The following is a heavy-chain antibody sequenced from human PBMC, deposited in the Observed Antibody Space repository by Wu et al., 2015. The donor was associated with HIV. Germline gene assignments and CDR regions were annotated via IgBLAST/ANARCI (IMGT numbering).Heavy chain of an antibody. Sequence: QVQLVQSGAEVKKPGASVKVSCKASGYTFTSYGISWVRQAPGQGLEWMGWISAYNGNTNYAQKLQGRVTMTTDTSTSTAYMELRSLRSDDTAVYYCARVGLPITMVRGVILGPARDYYYYGMDVVGPKGPTVTVSS. V-gene: IGHV1-18*01. CDR1: GYTFTSYG. CDR2: ISAYNGNT. D-gene: IGHD3-10*01. CDR3: ARVGLPITMVRGVILGPARDYYYYGMDV. J-gene: IGHJ6*02.